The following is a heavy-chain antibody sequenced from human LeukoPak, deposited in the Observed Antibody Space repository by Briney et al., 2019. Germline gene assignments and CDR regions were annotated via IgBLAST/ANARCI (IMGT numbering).Heavy chain of an antibody. CDR1: GFTSSNYA. CDR3: ARAVPSTYYYDSSGYPDY. J-gene: IGHJ4*02. CDR2: ISSDESDK. D-gene: IGHD3-22*01. Sequence: GRSLRLSCAASGFTSSNYAMRWVRQAPGKGLEWVAFISSDESDKYYADSVKGRFTISRDNAKNSLYLQMNSLRAEDTAVYYCARAVPSTYYYDSSGYPDYWGQGTLVTVSS. V-gene: IGHV3-30-3*01.